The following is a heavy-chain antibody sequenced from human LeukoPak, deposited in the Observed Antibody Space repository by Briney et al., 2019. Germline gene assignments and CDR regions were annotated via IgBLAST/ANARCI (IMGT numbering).Heavy chain of an antibody. V-gene: IGHV4-34*01. D-gene: IGHD2-21*01. J-gene: IGHJ4*02. Sequence: PSETLSLTCAVYGGSFSGYCWSWIRQPPGKGLEWIGEINHSGSTNYNPSLKSRVSISVDTSKNQFSLKLSSVTAADTAVYYCARGGNGYIPPTDYWGQGTLVTVSS. CDR2: INHSGST. CDR1: GGSFSGYC. CDR3: ARGGNGYIPPTDY.